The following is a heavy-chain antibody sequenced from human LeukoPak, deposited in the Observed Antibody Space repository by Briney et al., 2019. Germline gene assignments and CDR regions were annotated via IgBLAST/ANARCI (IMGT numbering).Heavy chain of an antibody. CDR1: GFTFSNAW. V-gene: IGHV3-15*01. J-gene: IGHJ6*03. CDR2: IKSKTDGGTT. CDR3: TTGDDFWSVYMDV. Sequence: GGSLRLSCAASGFTFSNAWMSWVRQAPGKGLEWVGRIKSKTDGGTTDYAAPVKGRFTISRDDSKNTLYLQMNSLKTEDTAVYYCTTGDDFWSVYMDVWGKGTTVTVSS. D-gene: IGHD3-3*01.